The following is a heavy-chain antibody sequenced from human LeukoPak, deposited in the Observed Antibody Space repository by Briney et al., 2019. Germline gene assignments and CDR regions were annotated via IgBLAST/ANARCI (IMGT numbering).Heavy chain of an antibody. V-gene: IGHV4-59*08. CDR3: ARDHYGVFDAFDV. J-gene: IGHJ3*01. CDR1: GGSITSHF. D-gene: IGHD4-17*01. CDR2: VSKSGST. Sequence: NSSETLSLTCTVSGGSITSHFWTWIRQAPGKGPEWLGYVSKSGSTNYNPSLQSRITISLDTSKNQFSLKLTSVTAADTAVYFCARDHYGVFDAFDVWGQGTVVTVSS.